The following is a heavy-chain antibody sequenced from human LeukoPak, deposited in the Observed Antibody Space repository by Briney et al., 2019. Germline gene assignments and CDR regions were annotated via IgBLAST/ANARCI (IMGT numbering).Heavy chain of an antibody. J-gene: IGHJ4*02. V-gene: IGHV3-11*04. CDR3: ARDGSYYDSSGYFRVMDY. Sequence: GGSLRLSCAASGFTFSDYYMSWIRQAPGKGLEWVSYISSSGSTIYYADSVKGRFTISRDNAKNSLYLQMNSLRAEDTAVYYCARDGSYYDSSGYFRVMDYWGQGTLVTVSS. CDR1: GFTFSDYY. CDR2: ISSSGSTI. D-gene: IGHD3-22*01.